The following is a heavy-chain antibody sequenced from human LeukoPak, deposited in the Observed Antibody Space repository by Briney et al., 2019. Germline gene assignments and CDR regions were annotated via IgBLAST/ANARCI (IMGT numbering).Heavy chain of an antibody. CDR1: GGSISSYY. Sequence: SETLSLTCTVSGGSISSYYWSWIRQPAGKGLEWIGYVYHTGNTKYNPSLESRATISIDTSKNRFSLKLSPVTAADSAVYYCAKSDGSGSYFDYWGQGTLVTVS. V-gene: IGHV4-59*03. D-gene: IGHD3-10*01. CDR3: AKSDGSGSYFDY. J-gene: IGHJ4*02. CDR2: VYHTGNT.